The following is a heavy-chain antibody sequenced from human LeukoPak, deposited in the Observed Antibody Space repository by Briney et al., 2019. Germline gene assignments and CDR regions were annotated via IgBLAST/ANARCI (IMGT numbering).Heavy chain of an antibody. V-gene: IGHV3-48*03. CDR1: GFTFSSYE. J-gene: IGHJ4*02. CDR3: AISWGHFDY. CDR2: ISSSGNTI. D-gene: IGHD3-16*01. Sequence: GGSLRLSCAASGFTFSSYEMNWVRQAPGKGLEWVSYISSSGNTIYYADSVKGRFTISRDNAKNSLYLQMNSLRAEDTAVYYCAISWGHFDYWGQGTLVTVSS.